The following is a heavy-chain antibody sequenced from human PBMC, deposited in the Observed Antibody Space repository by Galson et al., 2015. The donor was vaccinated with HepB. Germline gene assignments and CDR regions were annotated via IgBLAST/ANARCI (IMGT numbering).Heavy chain of an antibody. CDR1: GGTFSSYT. Sequence: SVKVSCKASGGTFSSYTISWVRQAPGQGLEWMGRIIPILGIANYAQKFQGRVTITADKSTSTAYMELSSLRSEDTAVYYCAILVAAHHARTPFDYWGQGTLVTVSS. J-gene: IGHJ4*02. D-gene: IGHD2-15*01. CDR2: IIPILGIA. CDR3: AILVAAHHARTPFDY. V-gene: IGHV1-69*02.